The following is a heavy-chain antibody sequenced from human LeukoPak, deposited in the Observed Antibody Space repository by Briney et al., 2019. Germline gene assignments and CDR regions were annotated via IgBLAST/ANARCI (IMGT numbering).Heavy chain of an antibody. CDR1: GFTFSDYY. J-gene: IGHJ4*02. D-gene: IGHD4-17*01. Sequence: GGSLRLSCVASGFTFSDYYMTWIRQAPGKGLEWVSYISSSSSTIYYADSVKGRFTISRDNAKNSLYLQMNSLRAEDTAVYYCARDWGGYGDYGAHFDYWGQGTLVTVSS. CDR3: ARDWGGYGDYGAHFDY. CDR2: ISSSSSTI. V-gene: IGHV3-11*04.